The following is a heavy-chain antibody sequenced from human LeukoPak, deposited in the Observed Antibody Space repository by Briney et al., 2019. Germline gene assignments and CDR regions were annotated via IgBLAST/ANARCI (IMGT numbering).Heavy chain of an antibody. CDR1: GYTFSSYD. V-gene: IGHV1-8*01. J-gene: IGHJ6*03. Sequence: VASVKVSCKASGYTFSSYDINWVRQATGQGLEWMGWMNPNSGNTGYAQKFQGRVTMTRNTSISTAYMELSSLRSEDTAVYYCARAQYQLLMPLYYYYMDVWGKGTTVTVSS. D-gene: IGHD2-2*01. CDR2: MNPNSGNT. CDR3: ARAQYQLLMPLYYYYMDV.